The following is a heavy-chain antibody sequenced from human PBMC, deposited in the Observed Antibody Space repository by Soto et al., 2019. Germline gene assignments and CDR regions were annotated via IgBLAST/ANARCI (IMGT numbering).Heavy chain of an antibody. Sequence: QVQLQQSGPGLVKPSQTLSLTCAISGDSVSSNTAAWSWIRQSPSRGLEWLGTTYYRSTWSSDYAVSVKGRITINPDTSKNQFSLQLNSVTPEDTAIYFCARQRRWLQSDFDYWGQGTLVTVS. D-gene: IGHD5-12*01. J-gene: IGHJ4*02. CDR2: TYYRSTWSS. CDR1: GDSVSSNTAA. CDR3: ARQRRWLQSDFDY. V-gene: IGHV6-1*01.